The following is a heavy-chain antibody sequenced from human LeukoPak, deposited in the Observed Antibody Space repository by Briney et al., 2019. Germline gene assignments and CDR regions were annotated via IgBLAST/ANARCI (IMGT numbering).Heavy chain of an antibody. V-gene: IGHV4-31*03. J-gene: IGHJ4*02. CDR3: ARSTLRFLEWLFPTSFDY. CDR1: GGSISSGGYY. CDR2: IYYSGST. Sequence: SQTLSLTCTVSGGSISSGGYYWSWIRQHPGKGLEWIGYIYYSGSTYYNTSLKSRVTISVDTSKNQFSLKLSSVTAADTAVYYCARSTLRFLEWLFPTSFDYWGQGTLVTVSS. D-gene: IGHD3-3*01.